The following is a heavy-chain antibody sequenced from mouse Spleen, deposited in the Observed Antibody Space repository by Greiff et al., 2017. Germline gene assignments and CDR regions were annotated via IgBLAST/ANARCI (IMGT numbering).Heavy chain of an antibody. CDR1: GYTFTSYW. Sequence: VQLKESGTVLARPGASVKMSCKASGYTFTSYWMHWVKQRPGRGLEWIGAIYPGNSDTSYNQKFKGKAKLTAVTSTSTAYMELSSLTNEDSAVYSWTRERWTTGIWYFDVWGAGTTVTVSS. CDR2: IYPGNSDT. V-gene: IGHV1-5*01. CDR3: TRERWTTGIWYFDV. J-gene: IGHJ1*01. D-gene: IGHD4-1*02.